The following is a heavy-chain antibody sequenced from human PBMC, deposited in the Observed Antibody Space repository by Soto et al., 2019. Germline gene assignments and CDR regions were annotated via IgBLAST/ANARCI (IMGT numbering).Heavy chain of an antibody. V-gene: IGHV4-59*01. CDR1: GGSISSYY. Sequence: SETLSLTCTVSGGSISSYYWSWIRQPPGKGLEWIGYIYYSGSTNYNPSLKSRVTISVDTSKNQFSLKLSSVTAAGTAVYYCARAGLRYFDWLAPVHFDYWGQGTLVTVSS. D-gene: IGHD3-9*01. CDR2: IYYSGST. J-gene: IGHJ4*02. CDR3: ARAGLRYFDWLAPVHFDY.